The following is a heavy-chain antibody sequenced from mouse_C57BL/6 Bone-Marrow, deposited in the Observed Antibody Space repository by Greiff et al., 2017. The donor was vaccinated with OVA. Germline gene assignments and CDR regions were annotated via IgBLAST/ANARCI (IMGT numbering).Heavy chain of an antibody. CDR1: GYTFTSYW. Sequence: QVQLQQPGAELVKPGASVKMSCKASGYTFTSYWITWVKQRPGQGLEWIGDIYPGSGSTNYNEKFKSKATLTVDTSSSTAYMQLSSLTSEDSAVYYCARIIYYDSLFDVWGTGTTVTVSS. D-gene: IGHD2-4*01. CDR2: IYPGSGST. CDR3: ARIIYYDSLFDV. V-gene: IGHV1-55*01. J-gene: IGHJ1*03.